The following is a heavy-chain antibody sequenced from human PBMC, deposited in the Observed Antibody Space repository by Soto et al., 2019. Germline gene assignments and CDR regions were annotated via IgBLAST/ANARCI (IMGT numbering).Heavy chain of an antibody. D-gene: IGHD3-22*01. CDR2: ISGRGDEI. CDR1: GITFRDFA. Sequence: VQLLESGGGLVQPGGSLRLSCAASGITFRDFAMAWLRQTTGKGLEWVSTISGRGDEIYYADSVKGRFTISRDNSRSTLYLQMNSLRAEDTAVYFCAKEYYYDSSFDYWGQGVLVTVSS. J-gene: IGHJ4*02. V-gene: IGHV3-23*01. CDR3: AKEYYYDSSFDY.